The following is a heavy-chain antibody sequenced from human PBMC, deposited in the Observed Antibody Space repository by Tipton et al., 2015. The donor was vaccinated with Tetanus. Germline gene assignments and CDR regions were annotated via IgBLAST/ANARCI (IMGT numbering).Heavy chain of an antibody. J-gene: IGHJ4*02. CDR3: ARDSTHRRDGYNDFDY. D-gene: IGHD5-24*01. CDR1: GFTVSSNF. Sequence: SLRLSCAASGFTVSSNFMTWVRQAPGKGLEWVSYISYSSGTIYYADSVQGRFTISRDNAKNSLYLQMNSLRDEDTAVYYCARDSTHRRDGYNDFDYWGQGTLVTVSS. CDR2: ISYSSGTI. V-gene: IGHV3-48*02.